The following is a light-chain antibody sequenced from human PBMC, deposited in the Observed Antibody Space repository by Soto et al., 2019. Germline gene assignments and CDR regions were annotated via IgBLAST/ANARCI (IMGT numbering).Light chain of an antibody. Sequence: EIVLTQSPATLSLSPGERATLSGRASQGVSSYLAWYQQKPGQAPRLLIYDASNRATGIPARFSGSGSETDFTLTISRLEPEDFAVYYCQQYRTSPRTFGQGTKVDIK. CDR1: QGVSSY. V-gene: IGKV3-20*01. CDR3: QQYRTSPRT. J-gene: IGKJ1*01. CDR2: DAS.